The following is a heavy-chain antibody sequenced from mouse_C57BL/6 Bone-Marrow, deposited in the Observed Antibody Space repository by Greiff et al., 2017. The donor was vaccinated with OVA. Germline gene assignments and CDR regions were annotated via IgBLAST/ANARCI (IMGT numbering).Heavy chain of an antibody. V-gene: IGHV5-6*02. CDR2: ISSGGSYT. J-gene: IGHJ2*01. Sequence: EVKLMESGGDLVKPGGSLKLSCAASGFTFSSYGMSWVRQTPDQRLEWVATISSGGSYTYYPDSVKGRFTISRDNAKNTLYLQMSSLKSEDTAMYYCARRLLYYFDYWGQGTTPTVSS. CDR3: ARRLLYYFDY. CDR1: GFTFSSYG. D-gene: IGHD2-12*01.